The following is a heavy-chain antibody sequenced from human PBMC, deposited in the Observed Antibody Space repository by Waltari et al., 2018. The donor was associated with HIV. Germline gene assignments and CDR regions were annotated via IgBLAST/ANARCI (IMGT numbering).Heavy chain of an antibody. CDR3: ATDRRQGFYFDNNGERPFAS. J-gene: IGHJ4*02. Sequence: VQLLESGGGVVQPGRSMGLSCAASGIRFFYCYGMQLSCEAPGQGLEWVASISYEATTLYYAHTVKGRFTISRDNSKKILYLQMDSLRGEDTALYFCATDRRQGFYFDNNGERPFASWGQGTLVTVSS. D-gene: IGHD3-22*01. CDR2: ISYEATTL. CDR1: GIRFFYCYG. V-gene: IGHV3-30*03.